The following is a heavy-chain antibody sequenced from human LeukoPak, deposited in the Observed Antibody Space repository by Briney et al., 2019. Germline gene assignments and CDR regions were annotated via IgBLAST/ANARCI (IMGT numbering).Heavy chain of an antibody. V-gene: IGHV3-30*02. Sequence: GGSLRLSCAASGFTFSSYGMHWVRQAPGKGLEWVAFIRYDGSNKYYADSAKGRFTISRDNSKNTLYLQMNSLRAEDTAVYYCAKDLGWYLDYWGQGTLVTVSS. CDR1: GFTFSSYG. CDR3: AKDLGWYLDY. J-gene: IGHJ4*02. D-gene: IGHD4-23*01. CDR2: IRYDGSNK.